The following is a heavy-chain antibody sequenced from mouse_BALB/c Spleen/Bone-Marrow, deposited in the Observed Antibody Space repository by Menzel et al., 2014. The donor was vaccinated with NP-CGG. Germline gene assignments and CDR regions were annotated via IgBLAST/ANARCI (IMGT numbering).Heavy chain of an antibody. Sequence: EVNVVESGGGLVQPGGSLRLSCATSGFTFTDYYMSWVRQPPGKALEWLGFIRNKANGYTTEYSASVKGRFTISRDNSQSILYLQMNTLRAEDSATYYCARDSLYYGSSYWYFDVWGAGTTVTVSS. CDR1: GFTFTDYY. CDR2: IRNKANGYTT. V-gene: IGHV7-3*02. D-gene: IGHD1-1*01. CDR3: ARDSLYYGSSYWYFDV. J-gene: IGHJ1*01.